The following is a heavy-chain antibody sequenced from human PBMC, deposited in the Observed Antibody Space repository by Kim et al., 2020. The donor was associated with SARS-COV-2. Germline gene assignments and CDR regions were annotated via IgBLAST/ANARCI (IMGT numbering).Heavy chain of an antibody. Sequence: YSDDSVKGRFTISRDIPQNTLYLQMNNLRADDTAVYYCARDNSSFWYYFDSWGQGILVTVSS. D-gene: IGHD6-13*01. CDR3: ARDNSSFWYYFDS. V-gene: IGHV3-53*01. J-gene: IGHJ4*02.